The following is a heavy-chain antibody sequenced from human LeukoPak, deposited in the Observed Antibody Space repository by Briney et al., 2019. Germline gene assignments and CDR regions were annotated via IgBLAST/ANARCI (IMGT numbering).Heavy chain of an antibody. D-gene: IGHD3-10*01. Sequence: GASVPVSCMASRYTFTYHYMHWLRQAPGKGLEGMGWINPNSGCTNYAQKCQGRVTMTTDTSISTAYMELSRLRSDDTAVYYCARGGAELIPPLLWFGDFPFDYWGQGTLVTVSS. CDR2: INPNSGCT. CDR1: RYTFTYHY. CDR3: ARGGAELIPPLLWFGDFPFDY. V-gene: IGHV1-2*02. J-gene: IGHJ4*02.